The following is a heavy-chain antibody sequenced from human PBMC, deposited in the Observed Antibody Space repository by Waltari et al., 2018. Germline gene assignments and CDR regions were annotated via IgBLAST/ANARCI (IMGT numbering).Heavy chain of an antibody. CDR1: GFTFDDYA. D-gene: IGHD6-19*01. Sequence: EVQLVESGGGLVQPGRSLRLSCAASGFTFDDYAMPWVRQAPGKGLEWVSGISWNSGSIGYADSVKGRFTISRDNAKNSLYLQMNSLRAEDTALYYCAKDSSGWEYYFDYWGQGTLVTVSS. CDR3: AKDSSGWEYYFDY. CDR2: ISWNSGSI. V-gene: IGHV3-9*01. J-gene: IGHJ4*02.